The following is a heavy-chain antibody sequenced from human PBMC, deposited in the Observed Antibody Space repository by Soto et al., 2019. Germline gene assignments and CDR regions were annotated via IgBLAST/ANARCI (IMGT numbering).Heavy chain of an antibody. Sequence: SETLSLTCTVSGGSISSYYWSWIRQPAGKGLEWIGRIYTSGSTNYNPSLKSRVTMSVDTSKNQFSLKLSSVTAADTAVYYCARDKRVTTSNWFDPWGQGTLGTVYS. CDR3: ARDKRVTTSNWFDP. D-gene: IGHD3-22*01. J-gene: IGHJ5*02. V-gene: IGHV4-4*07. CDR1: GGSISSYY. CDR2: IYTSGST.